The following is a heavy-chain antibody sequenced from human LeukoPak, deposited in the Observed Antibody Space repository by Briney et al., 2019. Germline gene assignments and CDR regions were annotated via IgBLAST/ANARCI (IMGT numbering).Heavy chain of an antibody. J-gene: IGHJ3*02. CDR3: ASTASGPRMDAFDI. D-gene: IGHD6-19*01. CDR2: IYPGDSDT. CDR1: GYSFTSYW. Sequence: GESLRISCKGSGYSFTSYWIGWVRQMPGKGLEWMGIIYPGDSDTRYSPSFQGQVTTSADKSISTAYLRWSSLKASDTAMYYCASTASGPRMDAFDIWGQGTMVTVSP. V-gene: IGHV5-51*01.